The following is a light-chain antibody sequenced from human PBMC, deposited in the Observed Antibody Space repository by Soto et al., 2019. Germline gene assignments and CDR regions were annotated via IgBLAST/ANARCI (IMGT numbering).Light chain of an antibody. V-gene: IGKV3-15*01. Sequence: EIAMTQSPATLSVSPGQRATLSCTASQNGNSNVAWYQQKPGHAQSLLMYNVSTRATGFPARFSGSGSGTEFNLTISSLQSEDSAIYYCQQYNTLNTFGEGTKLAIK. J-gene: IGKJ2*01. CDR2: NVS. CDR3: QQYNTLNT. CDR1: QNGNSN.